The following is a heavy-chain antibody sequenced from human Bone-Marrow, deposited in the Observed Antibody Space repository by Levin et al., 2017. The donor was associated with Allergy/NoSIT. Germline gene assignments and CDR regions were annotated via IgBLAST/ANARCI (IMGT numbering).Heavy chain of an antibody. V-gene: IGHV2-5*02. D-gene: IGHD1-7*01. CDR3: ALRGSRTYAFDM. Sequence: SGPTLVKPTQTLTLTCSCSGFSVTTLGVGVGWIRQPPGRALEWLALIYWDDEKRYSPSLASRLAITKETSENRVVLTLADVDPVDTATYYCALRGSRTYAFDMWGQGTTVIVSA. J-gene: IGHJ3*02. CDR1: GFSVTTLGVG. CDR2: IYWDDEK.